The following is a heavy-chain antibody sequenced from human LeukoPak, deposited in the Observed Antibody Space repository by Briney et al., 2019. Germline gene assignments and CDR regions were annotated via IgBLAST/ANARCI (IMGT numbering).Heavy chain of an antibody. CDR3: ARAIYTFGYGYYFDY. V-gene: IGHV3-11*01. CDR1: GFTFSDYY. Sequence: GGSLRLSCAASGFTFSDYYMSWIRQAPGKGLEWVSYISSSGSTPYYADSVKGRFTISRDNAVNSLYLQMDSLRAEDTAVYYCARAIYTFGYGYYFDYWGQGTLVTVSS. J-gene: IGHJ4*02. D-gene: IGHD5-18*01. CDR2: ISSSGSTP.